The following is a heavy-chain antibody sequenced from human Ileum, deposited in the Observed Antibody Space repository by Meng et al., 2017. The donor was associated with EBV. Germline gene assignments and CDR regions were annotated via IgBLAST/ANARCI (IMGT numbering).Heavy chain of an antibody. CDR1: GFSLSTSGVG. V-gene: IGHV2-5*02. Sequence: QITLKESGPTLVKPTQTLTLTCTFSGFSLSTSGVGVGWIRQPPGKALEWLALIYWDDDKRYSPSLKNRLTITKDTSKNQVVLTLTNIDPVDTATYYCAHRHRLRDFDDWGQGTLGTVSS. CDR2: IYWDDDK. D-gene: IGHD4-17*01. CDR3: AHRHRLRDFDD. J-gene: IGHJ4*02.